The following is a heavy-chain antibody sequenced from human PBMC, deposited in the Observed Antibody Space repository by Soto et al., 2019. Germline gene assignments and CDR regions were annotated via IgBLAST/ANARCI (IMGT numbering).Heavy chain of an antibody. D-gene: IGHD6-13*01. Sequence: ASVKVSCKASGYTFTSYAMHWVRLAPGQRLEWMGWINAGNGNTKYSQKFQGRVTITRDTSASTAYMELSSLRSEDTAVYYCARTGSSSWYWFDPWGQGTLVTVSS. J-gene: IGHJ5*02. V-gene: IGHV1-3*01. CDR1: GYTFTSYA. CDR3: ARTGSSSWYWFDP. CDR2: INAGNGNT.